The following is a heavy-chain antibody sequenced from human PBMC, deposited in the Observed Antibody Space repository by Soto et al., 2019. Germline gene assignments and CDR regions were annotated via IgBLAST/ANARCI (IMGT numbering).Heavy chain of an antibody. CDR2: IYSGGST. V-gene: IGHV3-53*01. J-gene: IGHJ3*02. Sequence: PGGSLRLSCAASGFTVSSNYMSWVRQAPGKGLEWVSVIYSGGSTYYADSVKGRFTISRDNSKNTLYLQMNSLRAEDTAVYYCAGDSYTISTIGAFDIWGQGTMVTVSS. CDR3: AGDSYTISTIGAFDI. CDR1: GFTVSSNY. D-gene: IGHD1-1*01.